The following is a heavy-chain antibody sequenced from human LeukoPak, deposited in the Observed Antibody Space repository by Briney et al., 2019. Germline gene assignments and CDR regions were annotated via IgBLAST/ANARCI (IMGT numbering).Heavy chain of an antibody. J-gene: IGHJ6*02. V-gene: IGHV4-4*07. Sequence: PSVTLSLTCTVCGGPICSHHWMWMRQPTGEGGEWIVRIYYSGSNNYNPSLNSRVTMSVDTSKNQFSVTLSCVTAAGTAVYCCARDSTSSSSWYDYYNGMDIWGQGTTVTVSS. CDR2: IYYSGSN. CDR1: GGPICSHH. CDR3: ARDSTSSSSWYDYYNGMDI. D-gene: IGHD6-13*01.